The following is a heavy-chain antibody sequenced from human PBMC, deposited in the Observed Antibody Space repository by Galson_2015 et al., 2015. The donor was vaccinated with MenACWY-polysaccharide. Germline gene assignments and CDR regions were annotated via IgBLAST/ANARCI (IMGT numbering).Heavy chain of an antibody. CDR2: MYYTGST. V-gene: IGHV4-59*12. Sequence: ETLSLTCSVSGGSISSDYWSWFRQPPGKGLEWIGYMYYTGSTDYNPSLKSRVTMSVDTSKSQFSLKLSSVTAMDTAVYYCARESDAYYMDVWGKGTTVTVSS. J-gene: IGHJ6*03. CDR1: GGSISSDY. CDR3: ARESDAYYMDV. D-gene: IGHD2-21*01.